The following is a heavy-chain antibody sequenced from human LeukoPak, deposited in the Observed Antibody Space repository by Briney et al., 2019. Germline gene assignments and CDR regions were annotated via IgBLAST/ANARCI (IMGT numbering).Heavy chain of an antibody. V-gene: IGHV1-69*05. Sequence: SVKVSCKASGGTFSSYAISWVRQAPGQGLEWMGGIIPIFGTANYAQKFQGRVTMTRDMSTSTVYMELSSLRSEDTAVYYCARTGPTYSSGWSGGIDYWGQGTLVTVSS. CDR1: GGTFSSYA. CDR2: IIPIFGTA. CDR3: ARTGPTYSSGWSGGIDY. J-gene: IGHJ4*02. D-gene: IGHD6-19*01.